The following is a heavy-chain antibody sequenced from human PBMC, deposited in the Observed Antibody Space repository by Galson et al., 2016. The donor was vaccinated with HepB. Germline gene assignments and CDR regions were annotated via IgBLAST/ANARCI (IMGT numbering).Heavy chain of an antibody. V-gene: IGHV3-23*01. Sequence: SLRLSCAASGFTFARYDMSWVRQAPGAGLEWVSSISGSADSTYYADSVKGRFTISRDNSNNTLYLQMNSLRPEDTAVYYCAKDHSDSPGFGEGIDYWGQGTLATVSS. J-gene: IGHJ4*02. CDR3: AKDHSDSPGFGEGIDY. CDR2: ISGSADST. D-gene: IGHD3-10*01. CDR1: GFTFARYD.